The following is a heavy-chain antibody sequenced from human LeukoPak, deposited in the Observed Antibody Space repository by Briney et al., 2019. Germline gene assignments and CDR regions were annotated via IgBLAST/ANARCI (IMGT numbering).Heavy chain of an antibody. D-gene: IGHD6-13*01. CDR3: ARDPESSSWYTDYYYGMDV. V-gene: IGHV3-30-3*01. J-gene: IGHJ6*02. Sequence: PGGSLRLSCAASGFTFSSYAMHWVRQAPGKGLEWVAVISYDGSNKYYADSVKGRFTISRDNSKNTLYLQMNSLRAEDTAVYYCARDPESSSWYTDYYYGMDVWGQGTTVTVSS. CDR2: ISYDGSNK. CDR1: GFTFSSYA.